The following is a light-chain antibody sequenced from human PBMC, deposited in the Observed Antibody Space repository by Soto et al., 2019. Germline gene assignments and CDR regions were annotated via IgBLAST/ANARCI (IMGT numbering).Light chain of an antibody. CDR1: QTIFSW. CDR2: KAS. V-gene: IGKV1-5*03. J-gene: IGKJ5*01. Sequence: IQMTQSPSTLSASVGDRVSITCRASQTIFSWLAWYQQKPGKAPKLVIYKASSLESGVPSRFSGSGSGTEFTLTIGGLQPDDFATYYCQQFNSYPITFGQGTRLEI. CDR3: QQFNSYPIT.